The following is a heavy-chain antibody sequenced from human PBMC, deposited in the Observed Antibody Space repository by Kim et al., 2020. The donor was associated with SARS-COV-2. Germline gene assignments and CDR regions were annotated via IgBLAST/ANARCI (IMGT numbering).Heavy chain of an antibody. J-gene: IGHJ2*01. CDR2: LDTHSGDT. Sequence: ASVKVSCKASGYTFTSHDINWVRQATGQGPEWMGWLDTHSGDTGSAQKFQGRITMTRDTSISAAYMELSGLSSEDTAVYYCARRYIKLAGFWYFDLWGRGTLLTVSS. V-gene: IGHV1-8*01. D-gene: IGHD6-19*01. CDR1: GYTFTSHD. CDR3: ARRYIKLAGFWYFDL.